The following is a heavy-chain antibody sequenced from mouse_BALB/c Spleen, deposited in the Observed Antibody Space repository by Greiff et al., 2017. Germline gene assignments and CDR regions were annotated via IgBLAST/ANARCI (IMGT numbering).Heavy chain of an antibody. D-gene: IGHD2-3*01. CDR2: IWSGGST. CDR1: GFSLTSYG. CDR3: VRNYDGYFYFDY. Sequence: VQLQQSGPGLVQPSQSLSITCTVSGFSLTSYGVHWVRQSPGKGLEWLGVIWSGGSTDYNAAFISRLSISKDNSKSQVFFKMNSLQANDTAIYYCVRNYDGYFYFDYWSQGTTLTVSS. J-gene: IGHJ2*01. V-gene: IGHV2-2*02.